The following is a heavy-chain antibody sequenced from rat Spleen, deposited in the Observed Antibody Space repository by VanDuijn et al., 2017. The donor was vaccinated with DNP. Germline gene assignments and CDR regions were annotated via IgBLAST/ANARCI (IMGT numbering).Heavy chain of an antibody. J-gene: IGHJ2*01. CDR1: GFIFSDYY. Sequence: EVQLVESGGGLVQPGRSLKLSCVASGFIFSDYYMAWVRQAPTKGLEWVATISTGGGSTYYRDSVKGRFSLSRDNAKSTLYLQVNSLRSEETATYYCASGPNYGGYSDYFDYWGQGVMVTVSS. V-gene: IGHV5S11*01. CDR2: ISTGGGST. CDR3: ASGPNYGGYSDYFDY. D-gene: IGHD1-11*01.